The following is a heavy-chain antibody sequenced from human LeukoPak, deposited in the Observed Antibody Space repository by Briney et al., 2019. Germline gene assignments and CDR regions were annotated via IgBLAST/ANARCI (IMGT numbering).Heavy chain of an antibody. Sequence: ASVKVSCKASGYTFSSYGISWVRQAPGQGLEWMGWISAYNGNTNYAQMVQGRVTMTTDTSTSTAYMELRSLRSDDTAMYYCARDVGDIVTVPAAISVPWGQGTLVTVSS. V-gene: IGHV1-18*01. J-gene: IGHJ5*02. CDR3: ARDVGDIVTVPAAISVP. CDR1: GYTFSSYG. D-gene: IGHD2-2*01. CDR2: ISAYNGNT.